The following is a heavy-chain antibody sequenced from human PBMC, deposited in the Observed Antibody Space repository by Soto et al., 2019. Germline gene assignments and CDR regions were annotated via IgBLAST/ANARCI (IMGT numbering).Heavy chain of an antibody. J-gene: IGHJ4*02. CDR2: VYHTGRT. CDR3: ARDFAYFDS. D-gene: IGHD3-3*01. CDR1: CGYFKSGRYS. Sequence: SETRSRTCPVSCGYFKSGRYSLSWIRQPPGKGLEWIGYVYHTGRTSYNPSLKSRVSISMDTSKNQFSLNLDSVTAADTAVYFCARDFAYFDSWGQGTLVTVSS. V-gene: IGHV4-61*01.